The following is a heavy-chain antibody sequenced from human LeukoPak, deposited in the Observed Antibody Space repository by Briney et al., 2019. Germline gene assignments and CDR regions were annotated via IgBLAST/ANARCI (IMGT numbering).Heavy chain of an antibody. CDR3: ARHSHSNYFDY. Sequence: QPGGSLRLSCAASGFTFRSYWMSWVRQAPGKGLEWVANINQDGSEKYYVDSVKGRFTISRDNAKNSLYLQMNSLRAEDTAVYYCARHSHSNYFDYWGQGPLVTVSS. J-gene: IGHJ4*02. CDR2: INQDGSEK. CDR1: GFTFRSYW. V-gene: IGHV3-7*01. D-gene: IGHD4-11*01.